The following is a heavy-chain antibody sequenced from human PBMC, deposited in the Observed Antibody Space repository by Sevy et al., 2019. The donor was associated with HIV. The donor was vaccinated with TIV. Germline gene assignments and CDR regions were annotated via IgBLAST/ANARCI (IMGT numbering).Heavy chain of an antibody. CDR2: IGSAGDT. CDR1: GFTFSSYD. CDR3: ARGGYGSRSLYPYYYYGMDV. D-gene: IGHD3-10*01. J-gene: IGHJ6*02. V-gene: IGHV3-13*01. Sequence: GGSLRLSCAASGFTFSSYDMHWVRQATGKGLEWVSSIGSAGDTYYPGSVKGRLTISRENAKNALYLQVKSLRAGDTAEYYCARGGYGSRSLYPYYYYGMDVWGQGTTVTVSS.